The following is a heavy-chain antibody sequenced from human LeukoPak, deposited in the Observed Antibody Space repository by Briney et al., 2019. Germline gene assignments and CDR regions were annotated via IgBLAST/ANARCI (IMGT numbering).Heavy chain of an antibody. CDR1: GYSFTSYW. V-gene: IGHV5-51*01. Sequence: GESLKISCKGSGYSFTSYWIGWVRQMPGKGLEWMGIIYPGDSDTRYSPSFQGQVTISADKSISTAYLQWSSLKASDTAMYYCARSCSGGSCYSSYYYGMDVWGQGTTVTVS. CDR3: ARSCSGGSCYSSYYYGMDV. CDR2: IYPGDSDT. D-gene: IGHD2-15*01. J-gene: IGHJ6*02.